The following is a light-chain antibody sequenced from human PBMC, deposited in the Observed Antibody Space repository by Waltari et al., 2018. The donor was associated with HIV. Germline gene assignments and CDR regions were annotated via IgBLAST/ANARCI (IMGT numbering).Light chain of an antibody. J-gene: IGLJ2*01. CDR1: SGSIASNF. V-gene: IGLV6-57*03. Sequence: NFMLTQAHSVSESPGKTVTISCTRSSGSIASNFVTWYQPRPGRAPTIVTYEDKERPSGVPDRFSGSIDSSSNSASLTISGLKTEDEADYYCQSYDSSNHVVFGGGTKLTVL. CDR3: QSYDSSNHVV. CDR2: EDK.